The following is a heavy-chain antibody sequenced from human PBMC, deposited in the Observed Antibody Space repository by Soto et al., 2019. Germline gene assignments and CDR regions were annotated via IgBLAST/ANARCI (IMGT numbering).Heavy chain of an antibody. D-gene: IGHD3-22*01. Sequence: GCLTLPCAASGSTFSSYGMHWVRQAPGKGLEWVAVIWYYGSNKYYADSVKGRFTISRDNSKNTLYLQMNSLRAEATAVYYCATDSSGYYYGDYWGQGTLVTVSS. CDR2: IWYYGSNK. CDR3: ATDSSGYYYGDY. CDR1: GSTFSSYG. V-gene: IGHV3-33*01. J-gene: IGHJ4*02.